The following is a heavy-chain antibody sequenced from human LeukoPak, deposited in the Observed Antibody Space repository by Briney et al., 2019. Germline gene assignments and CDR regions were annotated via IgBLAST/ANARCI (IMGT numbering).Heavy chain of an antibody. D-gene: IGHD2-2*01. J-gene: IGHJ4*02. V-gene: IGHV1-69*02. CDR3: ASRYCSSTSCYGTLDY. CDR2: IIPILGIA. CDR1: GGTFISYT. Sequence: SVKVSCKASGGTFISYTNSWVRQAPGQGLEWMGRIIPILGIANYAQKFQGRVTITADKSTSTAYMELSSLRSEDTAVYYCASRYCSSTSCYGTLDYWGQGTLVTVSS.